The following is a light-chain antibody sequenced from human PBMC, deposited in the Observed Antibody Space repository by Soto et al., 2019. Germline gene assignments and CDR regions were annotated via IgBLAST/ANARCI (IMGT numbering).Light chain of an antibody. CDR3: QQYHNWPQT. J-gene: IGKJ1*01. V-gene: IGKV3-15*01. CDR2: GAS. Sequence: DIVLKQSPATVSVSPGERATLSCRASHSVSSNLAWYQQRPGQAPRLLISGASTRATGIPARFSGSGSGTEFTLTISSLQSADFGVYYCQQYHNWPQTFGQGTKVDIK. CDR1: HSVSSN.